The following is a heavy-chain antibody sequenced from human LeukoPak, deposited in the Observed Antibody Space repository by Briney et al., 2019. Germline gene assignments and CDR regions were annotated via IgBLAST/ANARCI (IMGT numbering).Heavy chain of an antibody. CDR3: ARGGYDILTGYYSNWFDP. V-gene: IGHV4-30-4*01. D-gene: IGHD3-9*01. CDR1: GGSISSGDYY. J-gene: IGHJ5*02. CDR2: IYYSGST. Sequence: PSQTLSLTCTVSGGSISSGDYYWSWIRQPPGKGLEWIGYIYYSGSTYYNPSLKSRVTISVDTSKNQFSLKLSSVTAADTAVYYCARGGYDILTGYYSNWFDPWGQGTLVTVSS.